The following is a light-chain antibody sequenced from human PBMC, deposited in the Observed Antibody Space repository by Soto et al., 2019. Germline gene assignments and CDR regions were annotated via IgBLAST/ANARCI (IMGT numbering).Light chain of an antibody. CDR1: SSNIGVNY. Sequence: QAVVTQAPSASGTPGQRVTISCSGSSSNIGVNYVYWYQQVPGTAPKLLVFDDNQRPSGVPDRFSDSKSGTSAFLAISGLRSEDEADYYCAAWDNSLSGRVFGGGTKVTVL. CDR3: AAWDNSLSGRV. CDR2: DDN. J-gene: IGLJ3*02. V-gene: IGLV1-47*02.